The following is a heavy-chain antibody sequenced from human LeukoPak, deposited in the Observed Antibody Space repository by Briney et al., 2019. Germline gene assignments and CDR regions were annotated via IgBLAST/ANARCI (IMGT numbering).Heavy chain of an antibody. CDR1: GYSFTNYW. CDR3: ARAGLAVTLTPFDY. Sequence: GESLKISCKGSGYSFTNYWIGWVRQMPGKGLEWMGIIYPGDSDTRYSPSFRGQVTISADKSINTAYLQWSSLKASDTAMYYCARAGLAVTLTPFDYWGQGTLVTVSS. J-gene: IGHJ4*02. CDR2: IYPGDSDT. D-gene: IGHD6-19*01. V-gene: IGHV5-51*01.